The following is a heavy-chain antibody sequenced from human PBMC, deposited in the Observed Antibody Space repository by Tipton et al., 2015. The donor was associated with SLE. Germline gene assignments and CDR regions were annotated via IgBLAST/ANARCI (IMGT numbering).Heavy chain of an antibody. Sequence: SLRLSCAASGFTFSSYGMHWVRQAPGKGLEWVAVISYDGSNKYYADSVRGRFTISRDNSKNTLYQQMNSLRAEDTAVYYCARVGGYDFFDYWGQGTLVTVSS. V-gene: IGHV3-30*03. CDR1: GFTFSSYG. CDR2: ISYDGSNK. J-gene: IGHJ4*02. D-gene: IGHD5-12*01. CDR3: ARVGGYDFFDY.